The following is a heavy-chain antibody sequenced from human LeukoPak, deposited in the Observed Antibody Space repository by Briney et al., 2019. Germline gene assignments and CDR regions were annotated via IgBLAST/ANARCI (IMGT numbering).Heavy chain of an antibody. V-gene: IGHV4-59*01. CDR3: ARSARVNYYGSGSQKNPYDY. CDR2: IYYSGST. CDR1: GGSISSYY. J-gene: IGHJ4*02. D-gene: IGHD3-10*01. Sequence: SETLSLTCTVSGGSISSYYWSWLRQPPGKGLEWIGYIYYSGSTNYNPSLKSRVTISVDTSKNQFSLKLSSVTAADTAVYYCARSARVNYYGSGSQKNPYDYWGQGTLVTVSS.